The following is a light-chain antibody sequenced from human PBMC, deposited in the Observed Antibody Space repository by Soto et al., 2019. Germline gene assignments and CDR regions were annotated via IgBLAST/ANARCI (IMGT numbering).Light chain of an antibody. Sequence: EIVLTQAPAALSLPPGEGATVSWRTSQNVANYLDWYQQKPGQAPRLLIYESSNRATGIAARFSGSGSGTDFTLTISSLEPEDFAVYYCQYRSDWLSWTFGQGTKVDIK. CDR3: QYRSDWLSWT. J-gene: IGKJ1*01. CDR1: QNVANY. V-gene: IGKV3-11*01. CDR2: ESS.